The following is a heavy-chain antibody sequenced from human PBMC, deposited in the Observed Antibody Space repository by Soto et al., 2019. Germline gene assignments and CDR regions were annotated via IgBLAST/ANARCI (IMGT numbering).Heavy chain of an antibody. CDR3: ARDGAKYYDFWSGYRPPHYYGMDV. D-gene: IGHD3-3*01. CDR1: GFTFSSYG. J-gene: IGHJ6*02. CDR2: IWYDGSNK. V-gene: IGHV3-33*01. Sequence: ESGGGVVQPGRSLRLSCAASGFTFSSYGMHWVRQAPGKGLEWVAVIWYDGSNKYYADSVKGRFTISRDNSKNTLYLQMNSLRAEDTAVYYCARDGAKYYDFWSGYRPPHYYGMDVWGQGTTVTVSS.